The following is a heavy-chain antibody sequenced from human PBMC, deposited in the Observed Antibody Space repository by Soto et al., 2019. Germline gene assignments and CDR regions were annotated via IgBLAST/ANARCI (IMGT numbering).Heavy chain of an antibody. CDR1: GFTFSSYG. D-gene: IGHD3-10*01. J-gene: IGHJ4*02. Sequence: GGSLRLSCAASGFTFSSYGMHWVRQAPGKGLEWVAVISYDGSNKYYADSVKGRFTISRDNSKNTLYLQMNSLRAEDTAVYYCAKVKELWFGELPDYWGQGTLVTVSS. CDR2: ISYDGSNK. V-gene: IGHV3-30*18. CDR3: AKVKELWFGELPDY.